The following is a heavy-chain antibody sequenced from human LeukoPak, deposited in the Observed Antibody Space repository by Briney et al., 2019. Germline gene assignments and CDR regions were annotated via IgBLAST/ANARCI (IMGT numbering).Heavy chain of an antibody. V-gene: IGHV3-66*01. CDR2: IYSGDST. D-gene: IGHD1-26*01. J-gene: IGHJ4*02. CDR1: GFTFRDYA. Sequence: GGSLRLSCAASGFTFRDYAMSWVRQAPGKGLEWVSIIYSGDSTYYADSVKGRFTISRDNSKNTLYLQMNSLRVEDTAVYYCARDIGSYYNYWGQGTLVTVSS. CDR3: ARDIGSYYNY.